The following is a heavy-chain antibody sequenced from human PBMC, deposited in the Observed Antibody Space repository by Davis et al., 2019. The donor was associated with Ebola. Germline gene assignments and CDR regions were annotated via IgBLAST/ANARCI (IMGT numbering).Heavy chain of an antibody. Sequence: PGGSLRLSCAASGFTFSSYAMHWVRQAPGKGLEYVSAISSNGGSTYYANSVKGRFTISRDNSKNTLYLQMNSLRAEDTAVYYCAKDRAARIFGVARYWGQGTLVTVSS. CDR1: GFTFSSYA. V-gene: IGHV3-64*01. CDR3: AKDRAARIFGVARY. CDR2: ISSNGGST. J-gene: IGHJ4*02. D-gene: IGHD3-3*01.